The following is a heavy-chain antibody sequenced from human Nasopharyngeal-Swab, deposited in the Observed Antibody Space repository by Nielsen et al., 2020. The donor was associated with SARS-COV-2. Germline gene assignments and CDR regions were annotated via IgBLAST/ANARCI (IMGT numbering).Heavy chain of an antibody. Sequence: GESLTISCQGSGYSFTSYWIGWVRQMPGKGLEWMGIIYPGDSDTRYSPSFQGQVTISADKSISTAYLQWSSLKASDTAMYYCATSATAAGVGYWGQGTLVTVSS. J-gene: IGHJ4*02. CDR1: GYSFTSYW. CDR2: IYPGDSDT. D-gene: IGHD6-25*01. V-gene: IGHV5-51*01. CDR3: ATSATAAGVGY.